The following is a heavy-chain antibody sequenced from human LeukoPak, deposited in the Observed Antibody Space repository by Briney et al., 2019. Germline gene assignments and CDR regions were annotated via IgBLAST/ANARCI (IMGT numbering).Heavy chain of an antibody. CDR2: ISGSGGST. CDR1: GFTFSSYA. CDR3: AKGGYCSSTSCYTSWFDP. Sequence: PGGSLRLSCAASGFTFSSYAMSWVRQAPGKGLEWVSAISGSGGSTYYAGSVKGRFTISRDNSKNTLYLQMNSLRAEDTAVYYCAKGGYCSSTSCYTSWFDPWGQGTLVTVSS. D-gene: IGHD2-2*02. J-gene: IGHJ5*02. V-gene: IGHV3-23*01.